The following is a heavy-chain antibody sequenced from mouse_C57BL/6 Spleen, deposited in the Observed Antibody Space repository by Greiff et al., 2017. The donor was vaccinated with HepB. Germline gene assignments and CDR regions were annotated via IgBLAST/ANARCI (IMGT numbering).Heavy chain of an antibody. Sequence: QVQLQQPGAELVRPGSSVKLSCKASGYTFTSYWMHWVKQRPIQGLEWIGNIDPTDSETNYNQKFKDKATLTVDKSSSTAYMQLSSLPSEDSAVYYCASQTAREPFAYWGQGTLVTVSA. J-gene: IGHJ3*01. CDR1: GYTFTSYW. V-gene: IGHV1-52*01. CDR3: ASQTAREPFAY. CDR2: IDPTDSET. D-gene: IGHD3-2*01.